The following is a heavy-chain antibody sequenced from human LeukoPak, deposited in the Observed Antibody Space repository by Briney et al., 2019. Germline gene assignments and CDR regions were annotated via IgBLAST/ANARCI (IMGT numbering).Heavy chain of an antibody. CDR3: ATDAIAVAGLFDY. CDR2: FDPEDGET. J-gene: IGHJ4*02. V-gene: IGHV1-24*01. D-gene: IGHD6-19*01. Sequence: ASVKVSCKVSGYTLTELSVHWVRQAPGKGLEWMGGFDPEDGETIYAQKFQGRVTMTEDTSTDTAYMELSSLRSEDTAVYYCATDAIAVAGLFDYWGQGTLVTVSS. CDR1: GYTLTELS.